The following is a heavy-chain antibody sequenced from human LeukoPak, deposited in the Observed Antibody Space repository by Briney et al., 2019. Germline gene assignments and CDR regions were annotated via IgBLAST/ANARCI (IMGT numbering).Heavy chain of an antibody. CDR1: GYGFTSYW. V-gene: IGHV5-51*01. CDR2: IYPGDSDT. CDR3: ARLNYYGSGSAYNWFDP. J-gene: IGHJ5*02. Sequence: GESLKISCKGSGYGFTSYWIGWVRQMPGKGLEWMGIIYPGDSDTRYSPSFQGQVTISADKSISTAYLQWSSLKASDTAMYYCARLNYYGSGSAYNWFDPWGQGTLVTVSS. D-gene: IGHD3-10*01.